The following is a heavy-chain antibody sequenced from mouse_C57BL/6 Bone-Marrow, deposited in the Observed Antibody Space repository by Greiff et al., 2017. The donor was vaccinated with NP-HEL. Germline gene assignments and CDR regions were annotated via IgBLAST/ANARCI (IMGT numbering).Heavy chain of an antibody. Sequence: VQLQQPGAELVRPGSSVKLSCKASGYTFTSYWMHWVKQRPIQGLEWIGNIDPSDSETHYNQKFKDKATLTVDKSSSTAYMQLSSLTSEDSAVYYCARSDDDDWYFDVWGTGTTVTVSS. D-gene: IGHD2-12*01. J-gene: IGHJ1*03. CDR2: IDPSDSET. V-gene: IGHV1-52*01. CDR1: GYTFTSYW. CDR3: ARSDDDDWYFDV.